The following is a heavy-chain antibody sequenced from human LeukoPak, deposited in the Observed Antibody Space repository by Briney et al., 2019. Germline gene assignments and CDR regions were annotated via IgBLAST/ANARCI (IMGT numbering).Heavy chain of an antibody. CDR1: GFTFDDYA. CDR3: VKSGTYGLDWYFDL. D-gene: IGHD3/OR15-3a*01. Sequence: PGGSLRLSCAASGFTFDDYAMHWVRQAPGKGLEWVSGISWNSDTIRYVDSVKGRFTISRDNTNNSLYLQMDSLRAEDTALYYCVKSGTYGLDWYFDLWGRGTLVTVSS. V-gene: IGHV3-9*01. J-gene: IGHJ2*01. CDR2: ISWNSDTI.